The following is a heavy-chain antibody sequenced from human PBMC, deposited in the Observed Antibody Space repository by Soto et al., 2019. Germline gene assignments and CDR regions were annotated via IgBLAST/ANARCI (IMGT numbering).Heavy chain of an antibody. CDR3: ARGWYGDC. V-gene: IGHV1-18*01. D-gene: IGHD2-15*01. CDR1: GYDFTTYG. CDR2: ISAHNGNT. Sequence: QVHLVQSGAEVKKPGASVKVSCKGSGYDFTTYGITWVRQAPGQGLEWMAWISAHNGNTEYAHKLPGRVTVTRDTSTSPGYIELWRLRGDDTAVYFCARGWYGDCWGQGALVTVPS. J-gene: IGHJ4*02.